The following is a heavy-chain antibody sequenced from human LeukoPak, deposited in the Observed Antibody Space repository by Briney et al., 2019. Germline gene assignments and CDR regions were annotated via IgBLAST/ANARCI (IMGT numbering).Heavy chain of an antibody. Sequence: GASVKVSCKASGYTFTSYYMHWVRQAPGQGLEWMGWINPNSGGTNYAQKFQGRVSMTRDTSISTAYMELSRLRSDDTAVYYCARAYCSGGSCLPFDYWGQGTLVTVSS. V-gene: IGHV1-2*02. CDR3: ARAYCSGGSCLPFDY. D-gene: IGHD2-15*01. J-gene: IGHJ4*02. CDR1: GYTFTSYY. CDR2: INPNSGGT.